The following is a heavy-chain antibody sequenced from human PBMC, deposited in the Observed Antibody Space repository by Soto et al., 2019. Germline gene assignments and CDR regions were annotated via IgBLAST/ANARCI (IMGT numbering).Heavy chain of an antibody. D-gene: IGHD2-21*01. CDR3: AASCVGCGGFNYYGMDV. J-gene: IGHJ6*02. Sequence: QVQLQESGPGLVKPSQTLSLTCTVSGGSISSGGYYWNWIRQHPGKGLEWIGYIYYSGTTYYNPSLKSRVTISLDRSKNQFSLKLSSVTAADTAVYYCAASCVGCGGFNYYGMDVWGQGTTVTVSS. V-gene: IGHV4-31*03. CDR2: IYYSGTT. CDR1: GGSISSGGYY.